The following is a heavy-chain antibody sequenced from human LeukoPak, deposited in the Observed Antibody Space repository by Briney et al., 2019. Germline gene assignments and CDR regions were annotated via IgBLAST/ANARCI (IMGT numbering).Heavy chain of an antibody. V-gene: IGHV4-59*01. J-gene: IGHJ1*01. CDR1: GGSISSYY. Sequence: PSETLSLTCTVSGGSISSYYWSWIRQPPGKGLEWIGYIYYSGSTNYNPSLKSRVTISVDTSKNQFSLKLSSVTAADTAVYYCASAIFGYSSSWYVPAEYFQHWGQGTLVTVSS. D-gene: IGHD6-13*01. CDR3: ASAIFGYSSSWYVPAEYFQH. CDR2: IYYSGST.